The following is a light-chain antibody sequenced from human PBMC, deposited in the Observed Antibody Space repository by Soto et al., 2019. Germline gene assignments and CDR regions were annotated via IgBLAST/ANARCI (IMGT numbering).Light chain of an antibody. CDR3: VLYIGSGMTV. Sequence: QTVVTQEPSFSVSPGRTVTLTCGLSSGSVSTSYYPTWYQQTPGQAPRTLIYTTNTRSSGVPDRFSGSILGNKADLTITGAQADDGSDYYCVLYIGSGMTVFGGGTKLTVL. V-gene: IGLV8-61*01. J-gene: IGLJ3*02. CDR2: TTN. CDR1: SGSVSTSYY.